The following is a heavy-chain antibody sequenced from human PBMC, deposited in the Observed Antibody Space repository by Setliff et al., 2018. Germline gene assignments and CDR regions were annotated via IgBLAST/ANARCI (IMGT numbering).Heavy chain of an antibody. D-gene: IGHD2-15*01. J-gene: IGHJ4*02. CDR3: ARDGAYCSGGSCYSFDY. V-gene: IGHV1-69*06. CDR1: GYTFTNYG. Sequence: SVKVSCKASGYTFTNYGITWVRQAPGQGLEWIGAIIPIFGTPNYAQNFQDRVTITADISTTTVFMEMSSLGSDDTAVYYCARDGAYCSGGSCYSFDYWGPGTPVTVSS. CDR2: IIPIFGTP.